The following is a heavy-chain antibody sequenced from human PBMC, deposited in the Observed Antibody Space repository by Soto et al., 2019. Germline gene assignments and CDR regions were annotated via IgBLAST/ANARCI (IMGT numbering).Heavy chain of an antibody. J-gene: IGHJ4*02. D-gene: IGHD3-16*01. Sequence: GGSLRLSCAASGFTFSSYAVSWVRQAPGKGLEWVSAISGSAGSTYYADSVKGRFTISRDNSKNTLYLQMNSLRAEDTAVFYCTKDLWPYLPAGGEFDSWGQGTLVTVSS. CDR3: TKDLWPYLPAGGEFDS. CDR2: ISGSAGST. V-gene: IGHV3-23*01. CDR1: GFTFSSYA.